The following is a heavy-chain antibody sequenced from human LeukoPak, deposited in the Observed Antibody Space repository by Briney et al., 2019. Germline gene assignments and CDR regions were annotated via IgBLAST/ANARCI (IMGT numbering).Heavy chain of an antibody. V-gene: IGHV3-23*01. CDR3: AKDLTVVLQFLEWLPSPDAFDI. D-gene: IGHD3-3*01. J-gene: IGHJ3*02. Sequence: GGSLRLSCAASGFTFSSYAMSWVRQAPGKGLEWVSAISGSGGSTYYADSVKGRFTISRDNSKNTLYLQMNSLRAEDTAVYYCAKDLTVVLQFLEWLPSPDAFDIWGQGTMVTVSS. CDR1: GFTFSSYA. CDR2: ISGSGGST.